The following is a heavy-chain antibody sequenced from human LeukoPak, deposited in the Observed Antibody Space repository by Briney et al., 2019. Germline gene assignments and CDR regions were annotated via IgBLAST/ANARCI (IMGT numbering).Heavy chain of an antibody. V-gene: IGHV4-31*03. CDR2: IYYSGST. Sequence: PSETLSLTCTVSGGSISSSDYYWGWIRQHPGKGLEWIGYIYYSGSTYYNPSLKSRVTISVDTSKNQFSLKLSSVTAADTAVYYCASFIAAATVDYWGQGTLVTVSS. J-gene: IGHJ4*02. D-gene: IGHD6-13*01. CDR1: GGSISSSDYY. CDR3: ASFIAAATVDY.